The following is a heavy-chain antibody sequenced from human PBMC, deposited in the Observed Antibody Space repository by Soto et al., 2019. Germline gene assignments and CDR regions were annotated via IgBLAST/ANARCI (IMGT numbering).Heavy chain of an antibody. V-gene: IGHV4-34*01. J-gene: IGHJ5*02. CDR1: GGSFSGYY. D-gene: IGHD2-15*01. CDR3: ARGSRPRSRWWFDP. CDR2: INHSGST. Sequence: PSETLSLTCAVYGGSFSGYYWSWIRQPPGKGLEWIGEINHSGSTNYNPSLKSRVTISVDTSKNQFSLKLSSVTAADTAVYYCARGSRPRSRWWFDPWGQGXLVTVSS.